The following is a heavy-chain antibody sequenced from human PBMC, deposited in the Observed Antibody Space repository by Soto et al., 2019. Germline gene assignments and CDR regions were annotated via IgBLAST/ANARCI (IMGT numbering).Heavy chain of an antibody. V-gene: IGHV3-15*07. CDR3: TTRTYYYDSSGYYSDY. D-gene: IGHD3-22*01. CDR2: IKSKTDGGTT. Sequence: VGSLRLACAASDFSFSKAWMNRVRQAPGKGLEWVGRIKSKTDGGTTDYAAPVKGRFTISRDDSKNTLYLQMNSLKTEDTAVYYCTTRTYYYDSSGYYSDYWGQGTLVTVSS. J-gene: IGHJ4*02. CDR1: DFSFSKAW.